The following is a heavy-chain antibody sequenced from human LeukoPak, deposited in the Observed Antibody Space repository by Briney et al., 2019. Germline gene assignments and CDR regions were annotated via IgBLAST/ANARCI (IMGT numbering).Heavy chain of an antibody. CDR1: GFTFSSYG. V-gene: IGHV3-30*18. Sequence: GRSLRLSCAASGFTFSSYGMHWVRQAPGTGLKWVAVISYDGSNTYYADSLKGRFTISRDNSKSTLYLQMNSLRADDTAVYYCAKDGGDIGGYYFDYWGQGTLVTVSS. J-gene: IGHJ4*02. D-gene: IGHD3-16*01. CDR2: ISYDGSNT. CDR3: AKDGGDIGGYYFDY.